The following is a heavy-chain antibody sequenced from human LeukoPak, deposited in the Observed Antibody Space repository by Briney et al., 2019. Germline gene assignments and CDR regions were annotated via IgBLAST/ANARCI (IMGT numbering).Heavy chain of an antibody. CDR2: ISGSGGTT. D-gene: IGHD2-15*01. Sequence: GGSLRLSSAASGFTFSSYAMSWVRQAPGKGLEWVSAISGSGGTTYCADSVKGRFTISRDNSKNTLYLQMNSLRAEDTAVYYCAKDRGMFLVGYLDYWGQGTLVTVSS. CDR3: AKDRGMFLVGYLDY. CDR1: GFTFSSYA. V-gene: IGHV3-23*01. J-gene: IGHJ4*02.